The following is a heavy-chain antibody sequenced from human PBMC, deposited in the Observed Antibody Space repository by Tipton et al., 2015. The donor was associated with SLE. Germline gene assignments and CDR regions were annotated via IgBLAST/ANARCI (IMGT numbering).Heavy chain of an antibody. D-gene: IGHD5-12*01. CDR3: ARGGLGYSYYYYMDV. V-gene: IGHV4-59*01. J-gene: IGHJ6*03. CDR1: GGSISSYY. CDR2: IYHSGST. Sequence: LVKPTQTLSLTCTVSGGSISSYYWSWIRQPPGEGLEWIGNIYHSGSTNYNPSVKSRVTISVDTSKNQFSLKLSSVTAADTAVYYCARGGLGYSYYYYMDVWGNGTRVTVSS.